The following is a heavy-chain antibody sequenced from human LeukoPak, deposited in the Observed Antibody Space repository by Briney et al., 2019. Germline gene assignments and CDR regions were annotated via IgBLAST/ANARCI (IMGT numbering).Heavy chain of an antibody. J-gene: IGHJ4*02. D-gene: IGHD7-27*01. Sequence: KTGGSLRLSCAASGFTFSSYSMNWVRQAPGKGLEWVSSISSSSSYIYYADSVKGRFTISRDNAKNSLYLQMNSLRAEDTAVYYCASFVDLGRGKPTRFDYWGQGTLVTVSS. CDR2: ISSSSSYI. CDR3: ASFVDLGRGKPTRFDY. CDR1: GFTFSSYS. V-gene: IGHV3-21*01.